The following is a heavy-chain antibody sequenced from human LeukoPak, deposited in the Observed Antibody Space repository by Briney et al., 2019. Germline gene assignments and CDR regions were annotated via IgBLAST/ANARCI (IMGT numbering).Heavy chain of an antibody. CDR2: INPSGSFT. D-gene: IGHD3-10*01. CDR3: ARDMIRGVVNN. J-gene: IGHJ4*02. Sequence: GGSLRLSCAASGFTFDDYAMHWVRQVPGKGLVWVSLINPSGSFTTYADSVKGRFTISRDNAKNRLYMQMNSLRVEDTAVYYCARDMIRGVVNNWGQGALVTVSS. CDR1: GFTFDDYA. V-gene: IGHV3-74*01.